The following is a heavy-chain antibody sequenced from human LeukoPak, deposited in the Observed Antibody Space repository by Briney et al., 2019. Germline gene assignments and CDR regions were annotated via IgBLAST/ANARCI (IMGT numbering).Heavy chain of an antibody. CDR1: GFTFDDYA. Sequence: GRSLRLSCAASGFTFDDYAMHWVRQAPGKGLEWVSGISWNSGSIGYADSVKGRFTISRDNAKNSLYLQMNSLRAEDTALYYCAKTDTAMVKGYFDYWGQGTLSPSPQ. V-gene: IGHV3-9*01. CDR2: ISWNSGSI. J-gene: IGHJ4*02. D-gene: IGHD5-18*01. CDR3: AKTDTAMVKGYFDY.